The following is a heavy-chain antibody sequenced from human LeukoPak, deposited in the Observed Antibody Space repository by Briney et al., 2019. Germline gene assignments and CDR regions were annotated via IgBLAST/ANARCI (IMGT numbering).Heavy chain of an antibody. CDR1: GFTFSSYS. J-gene: IGHJ4*02. CDR2: ISSSSSTI. CDR3: ARGPYSSGWYYFDY. V-gene: IGHV3-48*01. D-gene: IGHD6-19*01. Sequence: GGSLRLSCAASGFTFSSYSINWVRQAPGKGLEWVSYISSSSSTIYYADSVKGRFTISRDNARNSLYLQMNSLRAEDTAVYYCARGPYSSGWYYFDYWGQGTLVTVSS.